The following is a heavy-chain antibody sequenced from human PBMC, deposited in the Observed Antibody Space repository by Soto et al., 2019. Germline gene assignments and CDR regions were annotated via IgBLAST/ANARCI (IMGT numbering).Heavy chain of an antibody. Sequence: GESLKISCQGSGYSFTTHWITWVRQTPGKGLEWMGRIDPSNSYINYSPSFQGHVTISVDRSISTAYLQWSRLKDSDNAICYCARRLSGPKEEYNAYCFYGLDVWGQGTKVTVAS. V-gene: IGHV5-10-1*01. CDR3: ARRLSGPKEEYNAYCFYGLDV. CDR1: GYSFTTHW. CDR2: IDPSNSYI. D-gene: IGHD1-1*01. J-gene: IGHJ6*02.